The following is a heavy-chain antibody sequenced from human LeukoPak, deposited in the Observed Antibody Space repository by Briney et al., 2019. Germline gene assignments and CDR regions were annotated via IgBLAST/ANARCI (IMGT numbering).Heavy chain of an antibody. CDR2: ITSSTSYI. V-gene: IGHV3-21*01. J-gene: IGHJ4*02. CDR1: GFTFSSYE. CDR3: ARGGDWNYAVDY. Sequence: GGSLRLSCAASGFTFSSYEMNWVRQAPGKGLEWVSSITSSTSYIYYADSVKGRFTISRDNAKNSLYLQMNSLRAEDTAVYYCARGGDWNYAVDYCGQGTLVIVSS. D-gene: IGHD1-7*01.